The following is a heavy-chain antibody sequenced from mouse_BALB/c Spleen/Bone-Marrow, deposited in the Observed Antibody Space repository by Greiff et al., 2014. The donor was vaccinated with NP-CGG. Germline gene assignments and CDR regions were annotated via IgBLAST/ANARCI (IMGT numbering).Heavy chain of an antibody. Sequence: EVMLEESGGGLVQPGGSRKLSCAASGFTFSSFGMHWVRQAPEKGLEWVGYISSGSSTTYYADTMKGRFTISGDNPKNTLFLQMPSLRSEDTAMYYCTRSGTLGAFDYWGQGTSVTVSS. J-gene: IGHJ4*01. D-gene: IGHD3-3*01. CDR2: ISSGSSTT. CDR3: TRSGTLGAFDY. CDR1: GFTFSSFG. V-gene: IGHV5-17*02.